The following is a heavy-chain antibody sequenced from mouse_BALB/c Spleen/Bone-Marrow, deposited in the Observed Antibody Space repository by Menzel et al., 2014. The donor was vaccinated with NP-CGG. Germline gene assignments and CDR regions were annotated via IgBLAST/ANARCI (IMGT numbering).Heavy chain of an antibody. V-gene: IGHV14-3*02. Sequence: EVKLQESGAELVKPGASVKLSCPASGFTFKTTFMTWVSQRPDKGLEWIARIDPANGNTKYHPRFQGKATITADKSSNTAYLQLSSLTSEDTAVYYCASYYDGRYFDYWGQGTTLTVSS. CDR3: ASYYDGRYFDY. CDR1: GFTFKTTF. J-gene: IGHJ2*01. D-gene: IGHD1-1*01. CDR2: IDPANGNT.